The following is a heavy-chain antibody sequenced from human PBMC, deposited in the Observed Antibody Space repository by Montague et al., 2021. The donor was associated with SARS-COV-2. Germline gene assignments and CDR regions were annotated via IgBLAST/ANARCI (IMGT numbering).Heavy chain of an antibody. J-gene: IGHJ4*02. D-gene: IGHD6-13*01. CDR1: GDSDAVVGLT. Sequence: CAISGDSDAVVGLTRSSVEQTSAREPRQQLVSYFMSEWNNDYAVSVKGRITINPDTSKNQFSLQLNSVTPEDTAVYYCARGGSWLYYFDYWGQGTLVTVSS. CDR3: ARGGSWLYYFDY. CDR2: SYFMSEWNN. V-gene: IGHV6-1*01.